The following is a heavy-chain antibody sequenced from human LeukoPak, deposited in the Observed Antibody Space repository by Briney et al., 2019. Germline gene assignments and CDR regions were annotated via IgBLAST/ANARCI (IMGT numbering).Heavy chain of an antibody. V-gene: IGHV4-39*01. J-gene: IGHJ2*01. Sequence: SETLSLTCTVSGGSISSSSYYWGWIRQPPGKGLEWIVSIYYSGSTYYNPSLKSRVTISVDTSKNQFSLKLSSVTAADTAVYYCARHPYSSSWMDPYWYFDLWGRGTLVTVSS. CDR1: GGSISSSSYY. CDR3: ARHPYSSSWMDPYWYFDL. D-gene: IGHD6-13*01. CDR2: IYYSGST.